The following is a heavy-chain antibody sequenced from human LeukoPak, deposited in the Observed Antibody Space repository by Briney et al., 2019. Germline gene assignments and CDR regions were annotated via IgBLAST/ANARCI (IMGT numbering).Heavy chain of an antibody. D-gene: IGHD6-6*01. CDR1: GLTFSSYA. CDR2: ISGSGGST. V-gene: IGHV3-23*01. CDR3: AKVPPPGLVGPFDY. J-gene: IGHJ4*02. Sequence: GGSLRLSCAASGLTFSSYAMIWVRQAPGKGLEWVASISGSGGSTYYADSVKGRFTISRDNSKNTLYLQMNSLRAEDTAVYYCAKVPPPGLVGPFDYWGQGTLVTVSS.